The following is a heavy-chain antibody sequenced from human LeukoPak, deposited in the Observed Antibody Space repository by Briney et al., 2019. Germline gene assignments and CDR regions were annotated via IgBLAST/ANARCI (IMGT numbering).Heavy chain of an antibody. CDR2: INHSGST. J-gene: IGHJ4*02. D-gene: IGHD2-2*01. Sequence: SETLSLTCAVYGGSFSGYYWSWIRQPPGKGLEWIGKINHSGSTNYNPSLKSRVTISVDTSKNQFSLKLSSVTAADTAVYYCARDAGGHCSSTSCYDWGQGTLVTVSS. V-gene: IGHV4-34*01. CDR1: GGSFSGYY. CDR3: ARDAGGHCSSTSCYD.